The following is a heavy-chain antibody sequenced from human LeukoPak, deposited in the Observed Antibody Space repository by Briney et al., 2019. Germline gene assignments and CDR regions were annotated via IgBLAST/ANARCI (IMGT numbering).Heavy chain of an antibody. V-gene: IGHV3-30*02. CDR1: GFTFSSYG. CDR3: AKELTSGWFFDY. J-gene: IGHJ4*02. D-gene: IGHD6-19*01. Sequence: GGSLRLSCAASGFTFSSYGMHWVRQAPGKGLEWVSFIQSDESNKYYSDSVEGRFTISRDNSKNMLYLQMSSLRPEDTAIYYCAKELTSGWFFDYWGQGTLVTVSS. CDR2: IQSDESNK.